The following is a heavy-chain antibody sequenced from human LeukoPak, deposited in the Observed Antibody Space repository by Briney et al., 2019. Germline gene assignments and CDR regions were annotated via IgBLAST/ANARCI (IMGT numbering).Heavy chain of an antibody. CDR2: IWYDGSNK. CDR1: GFTFSSYG. V-gene: IGHV3-33*01. D-gene: IGHD6-25*01. CDR3: ARRSNSSGRHFDL. J-gene: IGHJ2*01. Sequence: GGSLRLSCAASGFTFSSYGMHWVRQAPDKGLEWVAVIWYDGSNKYYADSVKGRFTISRDNSKNTLYLQMNSLRAEDTAVYYCARRSNSSGRHFDLWGHGTLVTVSS.